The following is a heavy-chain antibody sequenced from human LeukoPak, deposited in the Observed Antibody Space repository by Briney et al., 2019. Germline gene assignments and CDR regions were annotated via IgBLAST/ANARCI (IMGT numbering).Heavy chain of an antibody. CDR1: GGSITSFY. CDR2: IDTSGST. CDR3: ARGQWELLRYNYIDV. V-gene: IGHV4-4*07. J-gene: IGHJ6*03. Sequence: SETLPLTCTVSGGSITSFYWNWIRQPAGKGLGWIGRIDTSGSTNYNPSLKSRVTMSVDTSKNQFSLRLSSVTAADTAVYYCARGQWELLRYNYIDVWGKGTPVTVSS. D-gene: IGHD1-26*01.